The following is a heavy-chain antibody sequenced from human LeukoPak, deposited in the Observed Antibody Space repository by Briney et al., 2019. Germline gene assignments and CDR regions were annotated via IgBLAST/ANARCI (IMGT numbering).Heavy chain of an antibody. D-gene: IGHD3-22*01. CDR3: VGPADRGDAFDI. CDR2: ISYDGSNK. Sequence: GGSLRLSCAASGFTFSSYGMHWVRQAPGKGLEWVAVISYDGSNKYYADSVKGRFTISRDNSKNTLYLQMNSLRAEDTAVYYCVGPADRGDAFDIWGQGAMVTVSS. V-gene: IGHV3-30*03. J-gene: IGHJ3*02. CDR1: GFTFSSYG.